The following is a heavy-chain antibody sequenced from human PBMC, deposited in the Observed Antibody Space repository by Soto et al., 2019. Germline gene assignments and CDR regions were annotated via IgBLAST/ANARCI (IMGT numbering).Heavy chain of an antibody. CDR1: GFTFSAYG. Sequence: QVRLVQSGGGVVQPGTSLKLSCVASGFTFSAYGMHWVRQAAGKGPEWVAVIASDGTEKYYADSVKGRFTISRDNSRDTLSLEMNSLRPEDTALYYCAKNDDSFDYWGQGTLVTVSS. J-gene: IGHJ4*02. D-gene: IGHD2-21*02. CDR2: IASDGTEK. V-gene: IGHV3-30*18. CDR3: AKNDDSFDY.